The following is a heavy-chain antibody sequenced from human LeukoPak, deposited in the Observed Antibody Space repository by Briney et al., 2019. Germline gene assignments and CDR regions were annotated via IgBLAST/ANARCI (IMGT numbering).Heavy chain of an antibody. D-gene: IGHD7-27*01. V-gene: IGHV4-4*02. CDR2: IYHTGIT. Sequence: SETMSLTCAISGGSISNRNWWSWVRQPPGKGLEWIGEIYHTGITKYSPSLESRVTISVDKSKNQFSLNVTSVTAADTAIYYCARVFELGMNAVDIWGQGTMVTVSS. CDR1: GGSISNRNW. J-gene: IGHJ3*02. CDR3: ARVFELGMNAVDI.